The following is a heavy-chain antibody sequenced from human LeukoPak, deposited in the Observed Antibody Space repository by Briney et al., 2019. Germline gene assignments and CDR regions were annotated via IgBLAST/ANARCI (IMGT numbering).Heavy chain of an antibody. CDR3: ARDRNYCSSTSCARGAFDI. V-gene: IGHV3-20*04. CDR2: INWNGGST. Sequence: PGGSLRLSCAASGFTFSDYSMNWVRQAPGKGLEWVSGINWNGGSTGYADSVKGRFTISRDNAKNSLYLQMNSLRAEDTALYYCARDRNYCSSTSCARGAFDIWGQGTMVTVSS. J-gene: IGHJ3*02. D-gene: IGHD2-2*01. CDR1: GFTFSDYS.